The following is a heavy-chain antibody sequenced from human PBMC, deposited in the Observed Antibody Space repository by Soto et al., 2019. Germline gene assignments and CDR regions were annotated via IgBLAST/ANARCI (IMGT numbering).Heavy chain of an antibody. D-gene: IGHD3-10*01. CDR1: GYTFTSYD. Sequence: GASVKVSCKASGYTFTSYDINWVRQATGQGLEWMGWMNPNSGNTGYAQKFQGRVTMTRNTSISTAYMELSSLRSEDTAVYYCARGWLRSGSYTRYVVYWGQGTLVTVSS. CDR3: ARGWLRSGSYTRYVVY. CDR2: MNPNSGNT. V-gene: IGHV1-8*01. J-gene: IGHJ4*02.